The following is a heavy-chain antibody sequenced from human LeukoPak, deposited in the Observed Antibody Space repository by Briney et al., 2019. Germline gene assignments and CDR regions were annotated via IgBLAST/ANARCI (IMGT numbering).Heavy chain of an antibody. J-gene: IGHJ6*04. CDR2: ISAYNGNT. V-gene: IGHV1-18*01. CDR1: GYTFTSYG. CDR3: ARPVGYCSSTSCPMDV. D-gene: IGHD2-2*01. Sequence: ASVKVSCKASGYTFTSYGISWVRQAPGQGLEWMGWISAYNGNTNYAQKLQGRVTMTTDTSTSTAYMELRSLRSDDTAVYYCARPVGYCSSTSCPMDVWGKGTTVTVSS.